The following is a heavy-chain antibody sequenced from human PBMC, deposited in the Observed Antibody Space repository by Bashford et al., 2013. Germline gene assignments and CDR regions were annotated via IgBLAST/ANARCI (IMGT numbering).Heavy chain of an antibody. CDR1: GYTFTSSA. V-gene: IGHV1-3*01. CDR2: INAGNGNT. J-gene: IGHJ6*02. CDR3: ATNYGTAVAGIGNGYYGVDV. D-gene: IGHD6-19*01. Sequence: ASVKVSCKASGYTFTSSAMHWVRQAPGQRLEWMGWINAGNGNTKYSQKFQGRVTITRDTSASTAYMELSSLRSEDTAVYYCATNYGTAVAGIGNGYYGVDVWGQGTSVTVSS.